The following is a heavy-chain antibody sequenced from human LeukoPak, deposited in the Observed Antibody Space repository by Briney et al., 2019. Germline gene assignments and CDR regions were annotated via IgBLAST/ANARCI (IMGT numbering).Heavy chain of an antibody. CDR1: GGSISSSNW. CDR3: ARVSGYSSSWYRYYFDY. CDR2: IYHSGST. V-gene: IGHV4-4*02. Sequence: PSETLSLTCAVSGGSISSSNWWSWVRPPPGKGLEWIGEIYHSGSTNYNPSLKSRVTISVDKSKNQFSLKLSSVTAADTAVYYCARVSGYSSSWYRYYFDYWGQGTLVTVSS. J-gene: IGHJ4*02. D-gene: IGHD6-13*01.